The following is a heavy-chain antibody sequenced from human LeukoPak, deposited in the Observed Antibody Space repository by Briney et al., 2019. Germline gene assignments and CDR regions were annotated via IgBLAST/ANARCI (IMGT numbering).Heavy chain of an antibody. CDR3: AMTPLWAMIVFQQ. J-gene: IGHJ1*01. V-gene: IGHV1-2*02. CDR2: INPNSGGT. CDR1: GYTFTGYY. D-gene: IGHD3-22*01. Sequence: ASAKVSCKASGYTFTGYYMHWVRQSPGQGLEWMGWINPNSGGTNYAQKFQGRVTMTRDTSISTAYMELSRLRSDDTAVYYCAMTPLWAMIVFQQWGQGTLVTVSS.